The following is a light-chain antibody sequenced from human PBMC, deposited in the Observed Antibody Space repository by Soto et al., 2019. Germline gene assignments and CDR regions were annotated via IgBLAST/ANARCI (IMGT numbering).Light chain of an antibody. V-gene: IGKV3D-20*02. Sequence: EVVLTQSPGTLSLSPGEGATLSCRASQSVVTSYLAWYQQKYGQSPRLLIYGALYRAPGIPDRFSGSGSGTDFTLSISRLEPEDFAVYYCQQRSNWPPLTFGGGTKVDI. CDR3: QQRSNWPPLT. CDR1: QSVVTSY. J-gene: IGKJ4*01. CDR2: GAL.